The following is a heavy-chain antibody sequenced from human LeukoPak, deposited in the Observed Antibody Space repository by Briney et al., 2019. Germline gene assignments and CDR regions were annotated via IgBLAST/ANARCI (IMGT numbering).Heavy chain of an antibody. CDR1: GGSFSGYY. CDR3: ARVAGDPIYYYYYMDV. J-gene: IGHJ6*03. V-gene: IGHV4-34*01. D-gene: IGHD7-27*01. CDR2: TNDSGST. Sequence: SEALSLTCAVYGGSFSGYYWRWIRQSPGKGLEWIGETNDSGSTNYDPSLKSRVTISVDTSKNQISLKLTSVTAADTAVYYCARVAGDPIYYYYYMDVWGKGTTVTVSS.